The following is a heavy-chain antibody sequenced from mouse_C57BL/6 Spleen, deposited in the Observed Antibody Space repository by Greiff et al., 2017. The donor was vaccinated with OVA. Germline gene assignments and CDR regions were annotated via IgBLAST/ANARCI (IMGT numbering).Heavy chain of an antibody. D-gene: IGHD2-4*01. CDR3: AMIYYDYDEYFDV. Sequence: EVQLQESGPGMVKPSQSLSLTCTVTGYSITRGYDWHWIRPFPGNKLEWMGYIRYSGSTNYNPSLKSRISITHDTSKNHFFLKLNSVTTEDTATYYGAMIYYDYDEYFDVWGTGTTVTGSS. J-gene: IGHJ1*03. CDR2: IRYSGST. V-gene: IGHV3-1*01. CDR1: GYSITRGYD.